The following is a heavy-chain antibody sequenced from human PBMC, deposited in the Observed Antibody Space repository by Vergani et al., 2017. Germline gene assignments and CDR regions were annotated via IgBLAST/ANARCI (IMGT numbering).Heavy chain of an antibody. D-gene: IGHD5-12*01. V-gene: IGHV1-2*02. J-gene: IGHJ6*03. CDR1: GYTFTGYY. Sequence: QVQLVQSGAEVKKPGASVKVSCKASGYTFTGYYMHWVRQAPGQGLEWMGWINPNSGGTNYAQKFQGRVTMTRDTSISTAYMELSRLRSEDTAVYYCASRGYSGYGGQAKSYYYYYYMDVWGKGTTVTVSS. CDR3: ASRGYSGYGGQAKSYYYYYYMDV. CDR2: INPNSGGT.